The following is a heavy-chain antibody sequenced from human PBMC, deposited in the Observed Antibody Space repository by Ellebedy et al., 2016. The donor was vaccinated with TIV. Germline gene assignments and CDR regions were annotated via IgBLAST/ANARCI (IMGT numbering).Heavy chain of an antibody. J-gene: IGHJ5*02. D-gene: IGHD3-10*01. CDR3: ARYHSGSYGGFFDP. V-gene: IGHV4-30-2*01. Sequence: LRLXCAVSGGSVSSGGYSWSWIRQPPGKGLEWVGYIYHSGSSQYNPSLSSRVTISVDRSKNQFSLTLSSVTAADTAIYYCARYHSGSYGGFFDPWGQGILVTVSS. CDR1: GGSVSSGGYS. CDR2: IYHSGSS.